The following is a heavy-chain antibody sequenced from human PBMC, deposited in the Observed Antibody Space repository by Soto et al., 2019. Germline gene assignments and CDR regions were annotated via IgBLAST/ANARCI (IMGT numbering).Heavy chain of an antibody. Sequence: AAVKVSCKASGYAFTGYYMHWVRQAPGQGLEWMGWINPNSGGTNYAQKFQGRVTMTRDTSISTAYMELSRLRSDDTAVYYCARDPRITGTTQDFDYWGQGTLVTVSS. CDR3: ARDPRITGTTQDFDY. D-gene: IGHD1-7*01. J-gene: IGHJ4*02. CDR1: GYAFTGYY. V-gene: IGHV1-2*02. CDR2: INPNSGGT.